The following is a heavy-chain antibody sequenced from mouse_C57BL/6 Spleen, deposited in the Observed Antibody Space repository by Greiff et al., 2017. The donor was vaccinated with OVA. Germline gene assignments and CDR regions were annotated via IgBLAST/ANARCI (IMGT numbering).Heavy chain of an antibody. CDR2: INPNNGGT. Sequence: EVQLQQSGPELVKPGASVKISCKASGYTFTDYYMNWVKQSHGKSLEWIGDINPNNGGTSYNQKFKGKATLTVAKSSSTAYMELRSLTSEDSAVYYCARKGVYAMDYWGQGTSVTVSS. V-gene: IGHV1-26*01. CDR3: ARKGVYAMDY. J-gene: IGHJ4*01. CDR1: GYTFTDYY.